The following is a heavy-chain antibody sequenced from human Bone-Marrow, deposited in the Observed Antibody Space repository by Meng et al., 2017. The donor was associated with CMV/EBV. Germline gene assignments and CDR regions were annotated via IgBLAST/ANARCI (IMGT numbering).Heavy chain of an antibody. CDR1: GYTFTSYG. D-gene: IGHD5-12*01. Sequence: ASVKVSCKASGYTFTSYGISWVRQAPGQGLEWMGGIIPNSGGTNYAQKFQGRVTMTRDTSISTAYMELSRLRSDDTAVYYCARDAVIVAIHYYYYGMDVWGQGTTVTGYS. CDR2: IIPNSGGT. V-gene: IGHV1-2*02. J-gene: IGHJ6*02. CDR3: ARDAVIVAIHYYYYGMDV.